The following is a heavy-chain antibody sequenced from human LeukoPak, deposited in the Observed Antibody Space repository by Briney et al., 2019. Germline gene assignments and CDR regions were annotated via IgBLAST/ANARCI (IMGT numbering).Heavy chain of an antibody. Sequence: GGSLRLSCAASGFTVSSNYMSWVRQVPGKGLEWVSGTNRRGDITGYADFVKGRFTISRDNAKNSSYLQMNSLRVEDTALYHCARKGLGGELGGFDSWGQGTLVTVSS. D-gene: IGHD1-7*01. CDR3: ARKGLGGELGGFDS. V-gene: IGHV3-20*01. CDR1: GFTVSSNY. CDR2: TNRRGDIT. J-gene: IGHJ4*02.